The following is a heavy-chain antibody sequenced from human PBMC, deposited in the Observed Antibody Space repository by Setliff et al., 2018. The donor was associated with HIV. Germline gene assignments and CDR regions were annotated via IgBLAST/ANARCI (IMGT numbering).Heavy chain of an antibody. V-gene: IGHV4-31*02. CDR2: IYHTGKT. Sequence: KPSETLSLTCTVSGDPIFIGGYYWSWIRQHPGGGLEWIGYIYHTGKTYYNPSPQSRIIMSLDMSQNQFSLKLSSVTAADTAVYYCARGQDLGATWTGYYYYYMDVWGKGTTVTVSS. CDR3: ARGQDLGATWTGYYYYYMDV. D-gene: IGHD1-26*01. CDR1: GDPIFIGGYY. J-gene: IGHJ6*03.